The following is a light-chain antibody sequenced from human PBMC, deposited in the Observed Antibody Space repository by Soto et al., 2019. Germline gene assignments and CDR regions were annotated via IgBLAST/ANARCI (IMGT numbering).Light chain of an antibody. CDR1: QSVSSN. V-gene: IGKV3-15*01. Sequence: EIVMTQSPATLSVSPGERATLSCRASQSVSSNLAWYQQKPGQAPRLLIYGASTRATGIPARFSGSESGTEFTLTISSPQSEDFAVYYCQQYNNWPRTFGQGTKVDIK. J-gene: IGKJ1*01. CDR3: QQYNNWPRT. CDR2: GAS.